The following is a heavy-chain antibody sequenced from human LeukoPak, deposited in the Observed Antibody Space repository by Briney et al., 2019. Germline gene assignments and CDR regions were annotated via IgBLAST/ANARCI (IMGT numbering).Heavy chain of an antibody. CDR3: ALYSSGLFDH. D-gene: IGHD6-19*01. V-gene: IGHV1-2*02. CDR2: INPNSGGT. J-gene: IGHJ5*02. CDR1: GYTFTVYY. Sequence: ASVTVSCKASGYTFTVYYMHWVRQAPGQGLEYMGWINPNSGGTNYVQKFQGRVTMTRDTSISTAYMELSRLRSDDTAVYYCALYSSGLFDHWGQGTLVTVSS.